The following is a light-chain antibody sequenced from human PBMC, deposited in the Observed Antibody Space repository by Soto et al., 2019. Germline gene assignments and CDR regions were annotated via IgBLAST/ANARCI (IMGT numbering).Light chain of an antibody. J-gene: IGKJ5*01. CDR3: QQRSNWPPIT. Sequence: DIVLTQSPATLSLSPGERATLSCRASQSVSSYLAWYQKTPGQPPRLLIYDASNRATGIPARFSGSGSGTDFTLTIRSLEPEDFAVYYCQQRSNWPPITFGQGTRLEIK. CDR1: QSVSSY. CDR2: DAS. V-gene: IGKV3-11*01.